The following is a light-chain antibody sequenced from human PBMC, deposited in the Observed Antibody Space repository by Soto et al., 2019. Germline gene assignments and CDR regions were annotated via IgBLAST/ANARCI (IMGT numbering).Light chain of an antibody. V-gene: IGLV2-14*03. Sequence: QSALTQPASVSGSPGQSITISCTGTSSDVGAYNFVSWHQQHPGKAPKLMIYNVYDRPSGISYRFSGSKSGNTASLTISGLHGEDEAYYYCSAYTVSRTYVFGTGTKGTVL. CDR3: SAYTVSRTYV. J-gene: IGLJ1*01. CDR2: NVY. CDR1: SSDVGAYNF.